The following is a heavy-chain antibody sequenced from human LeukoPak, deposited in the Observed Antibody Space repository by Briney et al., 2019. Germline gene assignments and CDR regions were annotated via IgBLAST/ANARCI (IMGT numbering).Heavy chain of an antibody. D-gene: IGHD3-16*01. CDR2: INPSGGST. J-gene: IGHJ5*02. CDR3: ARGDYVENWFDP. Sequence: ASVKVSCTASGYTFTSYYMHWVRQAPGQGLEWMGIINPSGGSTSYAQKFQGRVTMTRDTSTSTVYMELSSVRSEDTAVYYCARGDYVENWFDPWGQGTLVTASS. CDR1: GYTFTSYY. V-gene: IGHV1-46*01.